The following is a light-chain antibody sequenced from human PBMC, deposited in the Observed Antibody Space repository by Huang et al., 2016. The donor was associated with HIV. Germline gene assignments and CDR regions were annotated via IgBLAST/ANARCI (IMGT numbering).Light chain of an antibody. V-gene: IGKV3-15*01. J-gene: IGKJ1*01. CDR1: QSVSDN. CDR2: GAS. Sequence: EILMTQSPATLSVSPGERATLSCRASQSVSDNLAWYQQKSGQAPRLLIYGASTRATGIPARFSGSVSGKEFTLTISSLQSEDFGVYWCLQYDTWPRTFGQGTKVEIK. CDR3: LQYDTWPRT.